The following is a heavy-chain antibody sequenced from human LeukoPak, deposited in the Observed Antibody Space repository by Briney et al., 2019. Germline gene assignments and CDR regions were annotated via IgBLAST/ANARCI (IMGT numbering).Heavy chain of an antibody. CDR3: TKDKYYDSSGYVDY. D-gene: IGHD3-22*01. V-gene: IGHV3-9*01. Sequence: PGGSLRLSCAASGFTFDDYAMPWVRQAPGKGLEWVSGISWNSGSIGYADSVKGRFTISRDNAKNSLYLHMNSLRAEDTALYYCTKDKYYDSSGYVDYWGQGTLVTVSS. J-gene: IGHJ4*02. CDR2: ISWNSGSI. CDR1: GFTFDDYA.